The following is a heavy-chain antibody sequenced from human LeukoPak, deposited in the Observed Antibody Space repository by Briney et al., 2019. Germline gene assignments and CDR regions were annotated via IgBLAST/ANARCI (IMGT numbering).Heavy chain of an antibody. Sequence: PGGSLRLSCAASGFTFSSYSMSWVRQAPGKGLEWVSAISGSGGSTYYADSVKGRFTISRDNSKNTLYLQMNSLRAEDTAVYYCAKDNDFWSGFGDAFDIWGQGTMVTVSS. CDR1: GFTFSSYS. J-gene: IGHJ3*02. V-gene: IGHV3-23*01. CDR3: AKDNDFWSGFGDAFDI. CDR2: ISGSGGST. D-gene: IGHD3-3*01.